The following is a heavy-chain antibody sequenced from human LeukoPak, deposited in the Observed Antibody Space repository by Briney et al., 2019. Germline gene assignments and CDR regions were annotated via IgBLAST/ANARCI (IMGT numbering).Heavy chain of an antibody. CDR2: IYYSGST. Sequence: SETLSLTCTVSGYSISSGYYWGWIRQPPGKGLEWIGSIYYSGSTYYNPSLKSRVTISVDTSKNQFSLKLSSVTAADTAVYYCARPGYSSSWYTGGDAFDIWGQGTMVTVSS. V-gene: IGHV4-38-2*02. CDR3: ARPGYSSSWYTGGDAFDI. D-gene: IGHD6-13*01. CDR1: GYSISSGYY. J-gene: IGHJ3*02.